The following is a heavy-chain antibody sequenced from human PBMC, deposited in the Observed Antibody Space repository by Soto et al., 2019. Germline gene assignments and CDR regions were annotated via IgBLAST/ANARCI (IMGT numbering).Heavy chain of an antibody. CDR2: INVYNGNT. D-gene: IGHD2-15*01. CDR3: ASDLGAALVDY. CDR1: GYTFTSYG. J-gene: IGHJ4*02. V-gene: IGHV1-18*01. Sequence: QVQLVQSGAEVKKPGASVKVSCKASGYTFTSYGITWVRQAPGQGLEWMGWINVYNGNTNYAQKLQGRVTMTTDTSTNIDHMELSILDSDDTAGYYCASDLGAALVDYWGQGTLVTVSS.